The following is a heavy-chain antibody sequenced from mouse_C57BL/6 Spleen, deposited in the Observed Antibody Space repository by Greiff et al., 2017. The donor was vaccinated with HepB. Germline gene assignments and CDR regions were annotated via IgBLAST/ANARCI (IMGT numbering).Heavy chain of an antibody. CDR1: GFTFSDYG. Sequence: EVQLVESGGGLVKPGGSLKLSCAASGFTFSDYGMHWVRQAPEKGLEWVAYISSGSSTIYYADTVKGRFTISRDNAKNTLFLQMTSLRSEDTAMYYCASGYYYCSSYAMDYWGQGTSVTVSS. CDR2: ISSGSSTI. J-gene: IGHJ4*01. D-gene: IGHD1-1*01. V-gene: IGHV5-17*01. CDR3: ASGYYYCSSYAMDY.